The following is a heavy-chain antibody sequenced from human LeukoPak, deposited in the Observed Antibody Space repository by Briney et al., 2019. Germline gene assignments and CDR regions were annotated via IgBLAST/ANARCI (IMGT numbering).Heavy chain of an antibody. V-gene: IGHV3-11*06. D-gene: IGHD1-26*01. CDR3: ARGPEVGATDY. Sequence: GGSLRLSCAVSGLTFRNAWLSWVRRAPGKGLEWVSYISSSSSYTNYADSVKGRFTISRDNAKNSLYLQMNSLRAEDTAVYYCARGPEVGATDYWGQGTLVTVSS. CDR1: GLTFRNAW. J-gene: IGHJ4*02. CDR2: ISSSSSYT.